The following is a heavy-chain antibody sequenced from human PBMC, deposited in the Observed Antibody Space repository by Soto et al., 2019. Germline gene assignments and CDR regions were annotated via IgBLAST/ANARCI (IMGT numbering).Heavy chain of an antibody. CDR2: INPNSGGT. CDR1: GYTFTGYY. V-gene: IGHV1-2*04. Sequence: ASVKVSCKASGYTFTGYYMHCVRQAPGQGLEWMGWINPNSGGTNYAQKFQGWVTMTRDTSISTAYMELSRLRSDDTAVYYCARESYGGVTTTFEYWGQGTLVTVSS. D-gene: IGHD4-17*01. J-gene: IGHJ4*02. CDR3: ARESYGGVTTTFEY.